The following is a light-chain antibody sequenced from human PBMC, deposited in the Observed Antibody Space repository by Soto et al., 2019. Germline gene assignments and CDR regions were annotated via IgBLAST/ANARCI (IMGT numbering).Light chain of an antibody. Sequence: EIVMTQSPATLSVSPGERATLSCRASQSVSSNLAWYQQKPGQAPRLLIYGASSRATGIPDRFSASGSGTDFTLIISKLEPEDIAVYYCQQYSSSPYTFGQGTRLEIK. CDR1: QSVSSN. CDR2: GAS. V-gene: IGKV3-20*01. J-gene: IGKJ5*01. CDR3: QQYSSSPYT.